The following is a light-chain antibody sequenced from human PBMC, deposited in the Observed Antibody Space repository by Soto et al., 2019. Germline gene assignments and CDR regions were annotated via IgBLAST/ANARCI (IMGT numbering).Light chain of an antibody. CDR2: GAS. Sequence: ETVLTQSPGTLSLSPGERATLSCSASQSVSSSYLAWYQQKPGQAPRLLIYGASSRATGIPDRFSGSGSGTDFTLTISRLEPEDFAVYYCQQYGSSHTFGLGTKLEIK. V-gene: IGKV3-20*01. CDR1: QSVSSSY. J-gene: IGKJ2*01. CDR3: QQYGSSHT.